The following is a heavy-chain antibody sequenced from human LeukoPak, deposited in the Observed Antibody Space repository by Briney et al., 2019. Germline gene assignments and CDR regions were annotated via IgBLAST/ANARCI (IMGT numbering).Heavy chain of an antibody. CDR3: ARRIVAGATNSHWFDP. J-gene: IGHJ5*02. Sequence: SETMSLTCTVYGGPIDSYYWSWIRLPPGKGLEWIGYIYPSGGPHYNPSLLSRVSMSVDTSKNQFSLKVRSATAADTAVYFCARRIVAGATNSHWFDPWGQGTLVTVSS. CDR1: GGPIDSYY. D-gene: IGHD2-21*01. CDR2: IYPSGGP. V-gene: IGHV4-4*09.